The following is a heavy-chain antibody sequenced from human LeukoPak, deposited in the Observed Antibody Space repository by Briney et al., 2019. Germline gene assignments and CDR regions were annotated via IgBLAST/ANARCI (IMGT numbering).Heavy chain of an antibody. V-gene: IGHV3-9*01. CDR2: ISWNSGSI. Sequence: GGSLRLSCAASGFTFDDYAMHWVRQAPGKGLEWVSGISWNSGSIGYADSVKGRFTISRDNSKNTLYLQMNSLRAEDTAVYYCARYCSSTSCRRNYGMDVWGQGTTVTVSS. CDR1: GFTFDDYA. D-gene: IGHD2-2*01. J-gene: IGHJ6*02. CDR3: ARYCSSTSCRRNYGMDV.